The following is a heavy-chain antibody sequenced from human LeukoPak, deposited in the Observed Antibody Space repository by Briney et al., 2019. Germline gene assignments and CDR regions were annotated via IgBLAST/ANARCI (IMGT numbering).Heavy chain of an antibody. Sequence: PPETLSLTCSVSGGSISTYYWSWIRQPPGKGLEWIGYVYYSGVTNYSPSLRSRVTISVDTSKKQFSLKLTSVTAADTAVYYCARDVPMTTRAFDIWGQGTMVTVSS. CDR3: ARDVPMTTRAFDI. V-gene: IGHV4-59*13. D-gene: IGHD1-1*01. CDR1: GGSISTYY. J-gene: IGHJ3*02. CDR2: VYYSGVT.